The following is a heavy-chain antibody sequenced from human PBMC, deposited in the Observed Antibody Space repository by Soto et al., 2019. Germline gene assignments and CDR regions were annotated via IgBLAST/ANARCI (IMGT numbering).Heavy chain of an antibody. Sequence: SETLSRTCSVSGDPISSADYFWTLIRQPPGKGLEWIGSIYYSGSTYDNPTLKSRVTISVDTSKNQFSLKLSFVTAADTAVYYCARLYYDSRGYYLFDPWGPGTLVTVSS. CDR3: ARLYYDSRGYYLFDP. J-gene: IGHJ5*02. CDR2: IYYSGST. D-gene: IGHD3-22*01. V-gene: IGHV4-39*01. CDR1: GDPISSADYF.